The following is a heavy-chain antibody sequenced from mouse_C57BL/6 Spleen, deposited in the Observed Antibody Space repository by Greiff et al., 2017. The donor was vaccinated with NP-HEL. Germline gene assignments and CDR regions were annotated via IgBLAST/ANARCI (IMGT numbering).Heavy chain of an antibody. Sequence: VQLQQSGAELVRPGASVTLSCKASGYTFTDYEMHWVKQTPVHGLEWIGAIDPETGGTAYNQKFKGKAILTADKSSSTAYMELRSLTSEDSAVDYCTRGRYYGSSYDWYFDVWGTGTTVTVSS. D-gene: IGHD1-1*01. CDR2: IDPETGGT. CDR1: GYTFTDYE. CDR3: TRGRYYGSSYDWYFDV. V-gene: IGHV1-15*01. J-gene: IGHJ1*03.